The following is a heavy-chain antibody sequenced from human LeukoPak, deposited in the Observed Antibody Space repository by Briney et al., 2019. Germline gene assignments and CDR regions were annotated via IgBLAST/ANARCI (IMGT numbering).Heavy chain of an antibody. CDR1: GYTFTSYD. Sequence: ASVKVSCKASGYTFTSYDINWVRQPTGQRLEWMGWMNPNSGNTGYAQKFQGRVTMTRNTSISTAYMELSSLRSEDTAVYYCARAAGYYDSSGPPGGWGQGTLVTVSS. CDR3: ARAAGYYDSSGPPGG. J-gene: IGHJ4*02. V-gene: IGHV1-8*01. CDR2: MNPNSGNT. D-gene: IGHD3-22*01.